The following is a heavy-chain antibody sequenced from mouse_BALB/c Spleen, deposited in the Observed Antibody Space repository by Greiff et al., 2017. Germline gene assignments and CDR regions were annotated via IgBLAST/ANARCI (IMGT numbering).Heavy chain of an antibody. J-gene: IGHJ3*01. CDR1: GFTFSSYG. V-gene: IGHV5-6*02. Sequence: EVKVVESGGDLVKPGGSLKLSCAASGFTFSSYGMSWVRQTPDKRLEWVATISSGGSYTYYPDSVKGRFTISRDNAKNTLYLQMSSLKSEDTAMYYCARRSRSWFAYWGQGTLVTVSA. CDR2: ISSGGSYT. CDR3: ARRSRSWFAY.